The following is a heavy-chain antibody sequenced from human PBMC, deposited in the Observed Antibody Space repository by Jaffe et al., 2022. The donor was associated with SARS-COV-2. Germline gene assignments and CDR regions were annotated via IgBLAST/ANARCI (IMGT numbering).Heavy chain of an antibody. Sequence: QVQLQESGPGLVKPSQTLSLTCTVSGGSISSGGYYWSWIRQHPGKGLEWIGYIYYSGSTYYNPSLKSRVTISVDTSKNQFSLKLSSVTAADTAVYYCARGSRYYDSSGYFSPPFFDYWGQGTLVTVSS. CDR2: IYYSGST. CDR1: GGSISSGGYY. J-gene: IGHJ4*02. D-gene: IGHD3-22*01. V-gene: IGHV4-31*03. CDR3: ARGSRYYDSSGYFSPPFFDY.